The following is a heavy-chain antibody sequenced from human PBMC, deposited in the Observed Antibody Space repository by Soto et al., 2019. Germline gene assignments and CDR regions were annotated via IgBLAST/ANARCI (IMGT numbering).Heavy chain of an antibody. J-gene: IGHJ3*02. CDR1: GFTFSSYS. CDR3: ARDAAFDI. CDR2: ISSSSSYI. V-gene: IGHV3-21*01. Sequence: AGYLRLSCAASGFTFSSYSKNWVRQAPAKGLEWVSSISSSSSYINYADSVKGRFTISRDNAKNSLYLQMNSLRAEDTAVYYCARDAAFDIWAQGTMVTVSS.